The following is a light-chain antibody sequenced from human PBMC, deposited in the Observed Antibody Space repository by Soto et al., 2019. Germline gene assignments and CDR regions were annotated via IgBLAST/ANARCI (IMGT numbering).Light chain of an antibody. CDR3: ISYTSSSTLYV. Sequence: QSALTQPASVSGSPGQSITISCTGTSSDVVGYNYVSWYQQHPGKAPKLMIYDVSNRPSGVSNRFSGSESGNTASLTISGLQAEDEADYYCISYTSSSTLYVFGPGTKLTVL. CDR2: DVS. J-gene: IGLJ1*01. CDR1: SSDVVGYNY. V-gene: IGLV2-14*01.